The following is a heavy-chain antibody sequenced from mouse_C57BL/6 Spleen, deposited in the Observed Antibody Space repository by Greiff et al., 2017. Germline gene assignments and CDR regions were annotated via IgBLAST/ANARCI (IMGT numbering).Heavy chain of an antibody. J-gene: IGHJ1*03. CDR1: GFTFSDYG. CDR2: ISSGSSTI. D-gene: IGHD2-1*01. CDR3: ARMGYGNYVNWYFDV. V-gene: IGHV5-17*01. Sequence: DVKLQESGGGLVKPGGSLKLSCAASGFTFSDYGMHWVRQAPEKGLEWVAYISSGSSTIYYADTVKGRFTISRDNAKNTLFLQMTSLRSEDTAMYYCARMGYGNYVNWYFDVWGTGTTVTVSS.